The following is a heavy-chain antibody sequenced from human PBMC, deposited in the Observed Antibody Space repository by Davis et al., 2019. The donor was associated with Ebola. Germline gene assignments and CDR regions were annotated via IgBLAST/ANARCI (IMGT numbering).Heavy chain of an antibody. CDR2: IRSKANSYAT. Sequence: GESPKISCAASGFTFSGSAMHWVRQASGKGLEWVGRIRSKANSYATAYAASVKGRFTISRDDSKNTAYLQMNSLKTEDTAVYYCTRHREVDYWGQGTLVTVSS. V-gene: IGHV3-73*01. CDR3: TRHREVDY. J-gene: IGHJ4*02. CDR1: GFTFSGSA.